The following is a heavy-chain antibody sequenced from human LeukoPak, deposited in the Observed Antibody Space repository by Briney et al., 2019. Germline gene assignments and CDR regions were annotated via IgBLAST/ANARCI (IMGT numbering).Heavy chain of an antibody. D-gene: IGHD3-22*01. CDR2: LSDSGGST. Sequence: GGSLRLSCAASGFTFSNYAMTWVRQAPGKGLERVSSLSDSGGSTYYADSVKGRFTISRDNSKNTLFLQMNSLRAEDTAVYYCAKQPDSSGFPSFFDYWGQGTLVTVSS. CDR3: AKQPDSSGFPSFFDY. V-gene: IGHV3-23*01. J-gene: IGHJ4*02. CDR1: GFTFSNYA.